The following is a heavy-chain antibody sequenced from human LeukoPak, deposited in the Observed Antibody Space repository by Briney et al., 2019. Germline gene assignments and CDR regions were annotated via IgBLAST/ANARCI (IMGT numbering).Heavy chain of an antibody. CDR2: INPNNGGT. CDR1: GYTFTGYY. V-gene: IGHV1-2*02. D-gene: IGHD6-13*01. J-gene: IGHJ4*02. Sequence: ASVKVSCKASGYTFTGYYMHRVRQAPGQGLEWMGWINPNNGGTNYAQKFQGRVTMTRDTSINTAYMEPSRLRSDDTAVYYCARDWSGGAAAVYYWGQGTLVTVSS. CDR3: ARDWSGGAAAVYY.